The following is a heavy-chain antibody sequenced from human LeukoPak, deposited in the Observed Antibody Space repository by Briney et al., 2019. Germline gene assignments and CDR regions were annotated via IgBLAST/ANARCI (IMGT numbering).Heavy chain of an antibody. Sequence: GASVKVSCKASGGTFSSYAISWVRQAPGQGLEWMGGIIPIFGTANYAQKFQGRVTITTDESTSTAYMELSSLRSEDTAVYYCARDCRDYDSSGLGGKYYYYMDVWGKGTTVIVSS. CDR2: IIPIFGTA. V-gene: IGHV1-69*05. CDR3: ARDCRDYDSSGLGGKYYYYMDV. J-gene: IGHJ6*03. D-gene: IGHD3-22*01. CDR1: GGTFSSYA.